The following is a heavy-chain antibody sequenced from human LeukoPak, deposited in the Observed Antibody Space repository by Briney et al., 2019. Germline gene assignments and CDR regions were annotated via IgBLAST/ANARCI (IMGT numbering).Heavy chain of an antibody. CDR3: AKVGGGALGY. CDR1: GFTFSSYG. D-gene: IGHD3-16*01. Sequence: GGSLRLSCAASGFTFSSYGMHWVRQAPGKGLEWVSAISGSGGSTYYADSVKGRFTISRDNSKNTLYLQMNSLRAEDTAVYYCAKVGGGALGYWGQGTLVTVSS. J-gene: IGHJ4*02. CDR2: ISGSGGST. V-gene: IGHV3-23*01.